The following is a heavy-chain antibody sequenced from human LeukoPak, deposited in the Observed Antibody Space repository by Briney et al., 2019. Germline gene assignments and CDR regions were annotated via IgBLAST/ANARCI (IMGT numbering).Heavy chain of an antibody. V-gene: IGHV4-39*01. J-gene: IGHJ4*02. Sequence: PSETLSLTCTVSGGSISSSSHYWGWIRQPPGKGLEWIGSFYYSGSTYYNPSLKSRVTISVDTSKNQFSLKLSSVTAADTAVYYCARLSGSMFLWGQGTLVTVSS. CDR2: FYYSGST. CDR3: ARLSGSMFL. D-gene: IGHD3-10*01. CDR1: GGSISSSSHY.